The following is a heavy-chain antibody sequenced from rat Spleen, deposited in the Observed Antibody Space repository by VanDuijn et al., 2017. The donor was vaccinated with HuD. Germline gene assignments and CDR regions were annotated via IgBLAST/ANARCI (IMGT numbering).Heavy chain of an antibody. V-gene: IGHV5-29*01. D-gene: IGHD1-4*01. J-gene: IGHJ2*01. CDR3: ARPYPGIPFDY. Sequence: EVHLVETGGGLVLPGRSLKLSCAASGFTFSNYGMAWVRQAPKKGLEWVASISFEGSSTYYGDSVKGRFTISRDNAKSTLYLQMDSLRSEDTATYYCARPYPGIPFDYWGQGVMVTVSS. CDR2: ISFEGSST. CDR1: GFTFSNYG.